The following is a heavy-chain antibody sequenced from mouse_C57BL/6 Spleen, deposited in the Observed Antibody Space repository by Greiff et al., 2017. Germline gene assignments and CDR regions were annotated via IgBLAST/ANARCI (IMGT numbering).Heavy chain of an antibody. CDR2: INPSSGYT. CDR1: GYTFTSYW. V-gene: IGHV1-7*01. Sequence: QVHVKQSGAELAKPGASVKLSCKASGYTFTSYWMHWVKQRPGQGLEWIGYINPSSGYTKYNQKFKDKATLTADKSSSTAYMQLSSLTYEDSAVYYCARDDGYFLYAMDYWGQGTSVTVSS. D-gene: IGHD2-3*01. CDR3: ARDDGYFLYAMDY. J-gene: IGHJ4*01.